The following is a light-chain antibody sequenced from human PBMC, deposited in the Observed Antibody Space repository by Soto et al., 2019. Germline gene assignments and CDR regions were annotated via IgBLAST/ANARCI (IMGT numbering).Light chain of an antibody. V-gene: IGKV3-20*01. CDR3: QQYGSSPPIT. Sequence: EFVLTQSPGTLSLSPGERATLSCRASQYITSTYLAWYQQKPGQAPRLLIYGASSRATGIPDRFSGSGSGTDFTLTISTVEPEDFAVYYCQQYGSSPPITFGHGARLEIK. CDR2: GAS. J-gene: IGKJ5*01. CDR1: QYITSTY.